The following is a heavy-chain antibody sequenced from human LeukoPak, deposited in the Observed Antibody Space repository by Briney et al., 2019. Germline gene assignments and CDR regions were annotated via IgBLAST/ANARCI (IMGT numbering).Heavy chain of an antibody. CDR1: GFTFSGYS. CDR2: INGDGTIT. J-gene: IGHJ4*02. Sequence: GGSLRLSCAASGFTFSGYSMNWVGQAPGKGLVWVSRINGDGTITNYADSVKGRSTISRDNAKNTLYLQMNILRVEDTAVYYCAREGLGFSYGLWGQGTLVAVSS. CDR3: AREGLGFSYGL. V-gene: IGHV3-74*01. D-gene: IGHD5-18*01.